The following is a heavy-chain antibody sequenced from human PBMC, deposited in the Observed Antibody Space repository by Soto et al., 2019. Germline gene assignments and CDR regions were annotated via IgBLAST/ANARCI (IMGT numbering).Heavy chain of an antibody. D-gene: IGHD1-26*01. Sequence: SEPLSLTGTVSCGSIYTYSWTWLRQPAGKGLEWIGHIYSSGSANYNPSLKSRVSMSVDTSKNQFSLKLNSVTAADTAVYYCATIVGANDYWGQGALVTVSS. V-gene: IGHV4-4*07. CDR3: ATIVGANDY. J-gene: IGHJ4*02. CDR2: IYSSGSA. CDR1: CGSIYTYS.